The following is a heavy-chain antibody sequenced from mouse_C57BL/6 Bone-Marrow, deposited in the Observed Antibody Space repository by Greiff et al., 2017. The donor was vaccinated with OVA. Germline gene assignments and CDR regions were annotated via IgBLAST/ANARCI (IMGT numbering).Heavy chain of an antibody. J-gene: IGHJ4*01. CDR1: GFTFSDYY. CDR2: INSDGSST. Sequence: EVMLVESEGGLVQPGSSMKLSCTASGFTFSDYYMAWVRQVPEKGLEWVANINSDGSSTYYLDSLKSRFIISRDNAKNILYLQMSSLKSEDTATYSGARGGTGYATDYWGQGTSVTVSS. V-gene: IGHV5-16*01. CDR3: ARGGTGYATDY. D-gene: IGHD2-14*01.